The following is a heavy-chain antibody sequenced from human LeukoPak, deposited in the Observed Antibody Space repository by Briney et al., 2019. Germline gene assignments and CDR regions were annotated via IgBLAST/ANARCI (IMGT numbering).Heavy chain of an antibody. D-gene: IGHD3-3*01. CDR1: GFTFNIYG. Sequence: GGSLRLSCAASGFTFNIYGMHWVRQAPGKGLEWVAFIWYDGSKKYYADSVKGRFTISRDNAKNSLYLQMNSLRAEDTAVYYCARETTDFWSGRGAFDIWGQGTMVTVSS. CDR3: ARETTDFWSGRGAFDI. J-gene: IGHJ3*02. V-gene: IGHV3-33*01. CDR2: IWYDGSKK.